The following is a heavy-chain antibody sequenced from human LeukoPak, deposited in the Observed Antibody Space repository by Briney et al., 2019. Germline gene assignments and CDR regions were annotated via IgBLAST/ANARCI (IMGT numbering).Heavy chain of an antibody. CDR2: INHSGST. V-gene: IGHV4-34*01. CDR1: GGSFSGYY. D-gene: IGHD6-13*01. CDR3: ARRPPPYSSSWFYYYYMDV. J-gene: IGHJ6*03. Sequence: PSETLSLTCAVYGGSFSGYYWSWIRQPPGKGLEWMGEINHSGSTNYNPSLKSRVTISVHTSQNQFSLKLSSVTAADTAVYYCARRPPPYSSSWFYYYYMDVWGKGTTVTVSS.